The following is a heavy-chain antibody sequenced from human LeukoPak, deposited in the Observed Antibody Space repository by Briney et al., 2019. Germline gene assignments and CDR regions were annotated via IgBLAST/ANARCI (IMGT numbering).Heavy chain of an antibody. CDR3: ARSGSGWFDF. Sequence: GGSLRLSCAASGFTVSNNFMSWVRQTPEKGLEWVSVIYSDGSTYYADSVKGRFTISRDSSKNTLYLQMNSLRAEDPAVYYCARSGSGWFDFWGQGTLVTVSS. CDR2: IYSDGST. CDR1: GFTVSNNF. V-gene: IGHV3-53*01. J-gene: IGHJ4*02. D-gene: IGHD6-19*01.